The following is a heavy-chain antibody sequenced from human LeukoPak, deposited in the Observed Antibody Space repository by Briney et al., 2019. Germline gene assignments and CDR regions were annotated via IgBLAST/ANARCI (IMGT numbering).Heavy chain of an antibody. D-gene: IGHD1-14*01. J-gene: IGHJ4*02. CDR3: AAGEPYVY. Sequence: PGGSLRLSCAASGFTFNSYTIHWVRQAPGKGLEWVAVISYDGTAKYYADSVKGRFTISRDNSKNTLCLQMSSLRAEDTAVYYCAAGEPYVYWGQGALVTVSS. V-gene: IGHV3-30-3*01. CDR2: ISYDGTAK. CDR1: GFTFNSYT.